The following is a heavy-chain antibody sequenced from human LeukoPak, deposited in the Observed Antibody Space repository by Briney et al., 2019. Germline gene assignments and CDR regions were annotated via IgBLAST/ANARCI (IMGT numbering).Heavy chain of an antibody. D-gene: IGHD6-13*01. CDR2: INGNSGAT. CDR1: GFTFTGHY. J-gene: IGHJ4*02. V-gene: IGHV1-2*02. CDR3: VGSNWAAGAAFDS. Sequence: ASVKVSCKASGFTFTGHYMHWVRQAPGQGLEWMGWINGNSGATNYARNFQDRVTLTRDTSISTVYMELSRLRIDDTAVYYCVGSNWAAGAAFDSWGQGTQVTVSS.